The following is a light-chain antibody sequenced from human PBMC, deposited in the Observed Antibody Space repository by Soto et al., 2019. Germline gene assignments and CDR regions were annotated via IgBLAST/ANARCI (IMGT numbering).Light chain of an antibody. CDR3: QQYNDWPPMYS. CDR2: GAS. Sequence: EIVMTQSPATLSVSPGQRATLSCRASQSVSSNLAWYQQKPGQAPRLLIYGASTRATGIPARFIGSGSGTDFTLTNSGLQSEDLAVYYCQQYNDWPPMYSFGQGTKLEI. CDR1: QSVSSN. V-gene: IGKV3-15*01. J-gene: IGKJ2*03.